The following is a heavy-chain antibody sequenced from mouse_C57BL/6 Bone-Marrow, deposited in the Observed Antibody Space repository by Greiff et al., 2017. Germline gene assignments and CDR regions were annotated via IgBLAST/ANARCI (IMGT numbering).Heavy chain of an antibody. V-gene: IGHV1-62-2*01. Sequence: QVQLQQSGAELVKPGASVKLSCKASGYIFTEYTIHWVKQRSGQGLEWIGWFYPGSGSITYNERFKDKATLTADKSSNTVYMELSSLTSEDSAVYFCARHERYYDYEGYFDYWGQGTTLTVSS. CDR2: FYPGSGSI. J-gene: IGHJ2*01. CDR1: GYIFTEYT. CDR3: ARHERYYDYEGYFDY. D-gene: IGHD2-4*01.